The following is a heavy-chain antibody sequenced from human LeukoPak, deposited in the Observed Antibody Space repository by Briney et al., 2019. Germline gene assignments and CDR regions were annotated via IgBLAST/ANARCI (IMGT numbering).Heavy chain of an antibody. J-gene: IGHJ4*02. Sequence: ASVKVSCKASGYTFTGYYMHWVRQAPGQGLEWMGWINPNSGGTNYAQKFQGRVTMTRDTSISTAYMELSRLRSDDTAVYYCARDLVSPGYCSGGSCYPGGYWGQGALVTVSS. CDR1: GYTFTGYY. V-gene: IGHV1-2*02. CDR3: ARDLVSPGYCSGGSCYPGGY. CDR2: INPNSGGT. D-gene: IGHD2-15*01.